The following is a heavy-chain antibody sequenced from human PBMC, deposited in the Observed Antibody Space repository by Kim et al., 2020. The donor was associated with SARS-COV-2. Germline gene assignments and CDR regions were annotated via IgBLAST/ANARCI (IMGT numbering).Heavy chain of an antibody. Sequence: ASVKVSCRASGYTFTSYYIHWVRQAPGQGLEWMGGFKPNTGVTNYARKFQARVTMTRDTSINTAYMELTSLTFDDTALYYCTRGRGADPVDFWGQGTMVIISS. CDR2: FKPNTGVT. V-gene: IGHV1-2*02. CDR3: TRGRGADPVDF. J-gene: IGHJ6*02. D-gene: IGHD3-10*01. CDR1: GYTFTSYY.